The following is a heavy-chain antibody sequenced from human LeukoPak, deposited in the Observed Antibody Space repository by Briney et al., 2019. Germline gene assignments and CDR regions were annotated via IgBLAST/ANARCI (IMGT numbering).Heavy chain of an antibody. D-gene: IGHD1-14*01. J-gene: IGHJ4*02. CDR2: IHNSGRT. Sequence: PSETLSLTCSVSGGSVSSYYWSWIRQSPGKGLEWIGYIHNSGRTNYNPSLKSRVTGFVDTSKNQVSLRLSSVTAADTAVYYCARHGTISSESYFDYWGQGTLVTVSS. CDR3: ARHGTISSESYFDY. V-gene: IGHV4-59*08. CDR1: GGSVSSYY.